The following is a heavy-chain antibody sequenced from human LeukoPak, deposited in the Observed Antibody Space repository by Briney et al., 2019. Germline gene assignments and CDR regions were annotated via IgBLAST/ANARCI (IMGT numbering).Heavy chain of an antibody. CDR2: AYYRSKWYN. V-gene: IGHV6-1*01. D-gene: IGHD7-27*01. Sequence: SQTLSLTCAISGDSVSSNTAAWNWIRQSPSRGLEWLGRAYYRSKWYNNYAVSVKSRISINPDTSKNQFSLQLKSVTPEDTAVYYCAREETGDQNFDYWGQGTLVTVSS. CDR1: GDSVSSNTAA. J-gene: IGHJ4*02. CDR3: AREETGDQNFDY.